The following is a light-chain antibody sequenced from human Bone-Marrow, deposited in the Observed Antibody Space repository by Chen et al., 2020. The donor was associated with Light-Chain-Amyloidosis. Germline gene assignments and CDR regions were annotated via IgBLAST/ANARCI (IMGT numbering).Light chain of an antibody. J-gene: IGLJ1*01. CDR1: SSDVGRSNY. CDR3: SSSTSSSTLYV. V-gene: IGLV2-14*01. CDR2: DVS. Sequence: AWIQLAPSSGLLGHLITSSRIGTSSDVGRSNYVSWYQQHPGKAPKLMIYDVSNRPSGVSNRFSGSKSCNTASLTISGLQAEDEADYYCSSSTSSSTLYVFGTGTKVTVL.